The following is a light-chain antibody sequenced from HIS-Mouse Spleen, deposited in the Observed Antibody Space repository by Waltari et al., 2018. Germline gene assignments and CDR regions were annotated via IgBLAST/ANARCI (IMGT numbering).Light chain of an antibody. J-gene: IGLJ2*01. CDR3: CSYAGSSTFVV. CDR1: SSDLGSYNL. Sequence: QSALTQPASVSGSPGPSITISCTGTSSDLGSYNLVSWYQHHPGKAPKLMIYEGSKRPSGVSNRFSGSKSGNTASLTISGLQAEDEADYYCCSYAGSSTFVVFGGGTKLTVL. V-gene: IGLV2-23*03. CDR2: EGS.